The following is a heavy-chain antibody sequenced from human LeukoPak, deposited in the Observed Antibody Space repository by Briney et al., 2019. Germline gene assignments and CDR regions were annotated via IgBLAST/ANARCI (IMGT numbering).Heavy chain of an antibody. D-gene: IGHD5-12*01. J-gene: IGHJ4*02. V-gene: IGHV3-30-3*01. CDR2: ISYDGSNK. CDR3: ARDLKALVATTSYYFDY. Sequence: GGSLRLSCAASGFTFSSYAMHWVRQAPGKGLEWVAVISYDGSNKYYADSVKGRFTISRDNSKNTLYLQMNSLRAEDTAVYYCARDLKALVATTSYYFDYWGQGTLVTVSS. CDR1: GFTFSSYA.